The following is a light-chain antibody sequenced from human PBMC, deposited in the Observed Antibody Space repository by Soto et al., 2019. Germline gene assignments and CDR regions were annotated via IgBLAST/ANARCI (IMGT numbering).Light chain of an antibody. V-gene: IGLV1-47*01. CDR1: SSNVGSHY. Sequence: QSVLTQPPSVSATPGQRVTISCSGTSSNVGSHYVYWYQQLSGTAPKLLIYNNGQRPSGVPDRFSGSKSGTSASLAISGLHSEDEADYYCAAWDENLRGVFGTGTKVTVL. J-gene: IGLJ1*01. CDR2: NNG. CDR3: AAWDENLRGV.